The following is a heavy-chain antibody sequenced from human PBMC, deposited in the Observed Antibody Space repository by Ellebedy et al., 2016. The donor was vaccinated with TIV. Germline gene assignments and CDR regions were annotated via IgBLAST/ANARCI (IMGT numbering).Heavy chain of an antibody. CDR3: ARRIAVAGFDP. D-gene: IGHD6-19*01. CDR2: IYSGGET. CDR1: GFSVRSAY. Sequence: GGSLRLSCAASGFSVRSAYVTWVRQAPGKGLDWVSIIYSGGETFYADSVKGRFTISRDNSKNTLYLQMNSPRAEDTAVYYCARRIAVAGFDPWGQGTLVTVSS. J-gene: IGHJ5*02. V-gene: IGHV3-53*01.